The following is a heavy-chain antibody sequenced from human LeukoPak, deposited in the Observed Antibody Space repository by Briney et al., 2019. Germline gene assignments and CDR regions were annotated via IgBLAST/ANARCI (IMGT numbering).Heavy chain of an antibody. Sequence: PSETLCLTCTVSGGSISSGGYYWSWIRQHPGKGVEWIGYIYDSGSTYYNPSLKSRVTISVDTSKNQFSLKLSSVTAADTAVYYCARGCGVRGVACDAFDIWGQGTMVTVSS. D-gene: IGHD3-10*01. CDR3: ARGCGVRGVACDAFDI. CDR2: IYDSGST. CDR1: GGSISSGGYY. J-gene: IGHJ3*02. V-gene: IGHV4-31*03.